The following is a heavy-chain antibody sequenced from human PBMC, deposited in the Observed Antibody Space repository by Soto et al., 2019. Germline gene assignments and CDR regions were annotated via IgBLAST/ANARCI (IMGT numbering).Heavy chain of an antibody. D-gene: IGHD2-21*02. Sequence: HITLKESGPTLVKPTQTLTLTCTFSGFSLSTSGVGVGWIRQPPGKALEWLALIYWDDDKRYSPSLKSRLTITKDTFKNQVALTLSSVDRGGRGTYYCAHMDVTSNAFDIWGQGTMVTVSS. V-gene: IGHV2-5*02. CDR3: AHMDVTSNAFDI. CDR1: GFSLSTSGVG. J-gene: IGHJ3*02. CDR2: IYWDDDK.